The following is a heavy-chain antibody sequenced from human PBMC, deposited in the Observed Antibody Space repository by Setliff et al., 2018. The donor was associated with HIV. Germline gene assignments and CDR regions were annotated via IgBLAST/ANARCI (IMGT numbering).Heavy chain of an antibody. J-gene: IGHJ4*01. CDR3: ASSRPPDDSSGYLDH. CDR2: IKKDGSDK. CDR1: GFTLSNSW. V-gene: IGHV3-7*03. D-gene: IGHD3-22*01. Sequence: GGSLRLSCAASGFTLSNSWMTWVHQAPGKGLEWVANIKKDGSDKFYVDSVKGRFAISRDNAKNSLNLEMNSLRAEDTAIYYCASSRPPDDSSGYLDHWGQGTLVTVSS.